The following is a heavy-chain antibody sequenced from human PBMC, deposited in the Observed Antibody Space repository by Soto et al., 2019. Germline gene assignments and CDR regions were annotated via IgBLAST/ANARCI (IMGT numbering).Heavy chain of an antibody. D-gene: IGHD1-26*01. CDR2: IRNKADNYAT. CDR1: GFTFSGSA. V-gene: IGHV3-73*01. J-gene: IGHJ4*02. CDR3: TRHDAAAHSGSYLFEY. Sequence: GGSLRLSCVVSGFTFSGSAMHWVRQASGKGLEWVGRIRNKADNYATAYAASVKGRFTISRDDSKNTAYLQMNSLKNEDTAVYYCTRHDAAAHSGSYLFEYWGQGTLVTVSS.